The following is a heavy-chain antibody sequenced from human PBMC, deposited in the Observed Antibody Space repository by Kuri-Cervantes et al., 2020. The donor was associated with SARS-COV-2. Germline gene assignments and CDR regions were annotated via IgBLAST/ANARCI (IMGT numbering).Heavy chain of an antibody. Sequence: GESLKISCAASGFTFSSYAMSWVRQAPGKGLEWVSAISGSGETTHYADSVKGRFTISRDNSKNTLYLQMNSLRAEDTAVYYCAREGIGGYDYDAFDIWGQGTMVTVSS. CDR3: AREGIGGYDYDAFDI. V-gene: IGHV3-23*01. J-gene: IGHJ3*02. CDR2: ISGSGETT. D-gene: IGHD5-12*01. CDR1: GFTFSSYA.